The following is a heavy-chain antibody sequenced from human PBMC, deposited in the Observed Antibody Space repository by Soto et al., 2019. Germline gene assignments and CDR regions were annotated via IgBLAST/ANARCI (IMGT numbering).Heavy chain of an antibody. CDR2: INSDGSST. D-gene: IGHD1-20*01. V-gene: IGHV3-74*01. CDR3: ARGPGNNVAFDV. J-gene: IGHJ3*01. CDR1: GFTFSSYS. Sequence: GGSLRLSCAASGFTFSSYSMHWVRQAPGKGLVWVSRINSDGSSTTYADSVKGQFTISRDNAKSTLYLQMNSLRAEDSAVYFCARGPGNNVAFDVWGQGTMVTVSS.